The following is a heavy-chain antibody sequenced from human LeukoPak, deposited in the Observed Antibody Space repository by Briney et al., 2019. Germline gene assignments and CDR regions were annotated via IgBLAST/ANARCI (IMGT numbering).Heavy chain of an antibody. Sequence: PSETLSLTCTVSGGSISSGSYYWSWIRQPAGKGLEWIGRIYTSGSTNYNPSLKSRFTISVDTSKNQFSLKLSSVTAADTAVYYCAREMGNYDFWSGYQYNWFDPWGQGTLVTVSS. J-gene: IGHJ5*02. CDR3: AREMGNYDFWSGYQYNWFDP. V-gene: IGHV4-61*02. D-gene: IGHD3-3*01. CDR1: GGSISSGSYY. CDR2: IYTSGST.